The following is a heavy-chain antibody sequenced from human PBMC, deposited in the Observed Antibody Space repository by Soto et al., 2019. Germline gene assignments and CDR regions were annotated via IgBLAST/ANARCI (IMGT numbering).Heavy chain of an antibody. D-gene: IGHD2-15*01. CDR2: IYYSGST. CDR3: TGYCSGGSCYSPWFDP. Sequence: TSETLSLTCTVSGGSISSSSYYWGWIRQPPGKGLEWIGSIYYSGSTYYNPSLKSRVTISVDTSKNQFSLKLSSVTAADTAVYYCTGYCSGGSCYSPWFDPWGQGTLVNVSS. J-gene: IGHJ5*02. CDR1: GGSISSSSYY. V-gene: IGHV4-39*01.